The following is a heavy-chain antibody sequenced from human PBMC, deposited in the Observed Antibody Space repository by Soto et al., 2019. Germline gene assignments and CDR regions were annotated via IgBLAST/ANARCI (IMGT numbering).Heavy chain of an antibody. D-gene: IGHD2-15*01. CDR3: AKRGPYVVIAAKYSYEIYV. CDR1: GFTFSSYG. Sequence: GGSLRLSCAASGFTFSSYGIHWVRQAPGKGLEWVAVISHDGSKTNYADSVKGRFTISRDNAKNSLYLQMNSLRAEDTAVYYCAKRGPYVVIAAKYSYEIYVWGRRNAVTVSS. V-gene: IGHV3-30*18. J-gene: IGHJ6*02. CDR2: ISHDGSKT.